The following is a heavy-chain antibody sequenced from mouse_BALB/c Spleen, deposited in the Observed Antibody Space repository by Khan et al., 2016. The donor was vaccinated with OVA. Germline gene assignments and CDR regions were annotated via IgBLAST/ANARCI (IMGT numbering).Heavy chain of an antibody. CDR3: ARPPYFSYVMVY. Sequence: QIQLVQSGPELKKPGETVKISCKASGYTFTHYGMNWVKQAPGKGLKWMGWINTYTGEPTYADDFKGRFAFSLETSASTAYLQINTLKNEDTATYFCARPPYFSYVMVYWGQGTSVTVSS. CDR2: INTYTGEP. D-gene: IGHD2-10*01. CDR1: GYTFTHYG. J-gene: IGHJ4*01. V-gene: IGHV9-3-1*01.